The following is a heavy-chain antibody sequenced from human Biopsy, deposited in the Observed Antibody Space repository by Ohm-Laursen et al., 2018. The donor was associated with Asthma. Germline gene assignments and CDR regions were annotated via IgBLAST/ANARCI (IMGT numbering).Heavy chain of an antibody. CDR1: GGTFSSYA. D-gene: IGHD3-10*01. Sequence: SSVKVSCKASGGTFSSYAISWVRQAPGQGLEWMGGIIPIFGTANYAQKFQGRVTVTADESTSTAYLELSSLRSEDTAVYYCARWGIQGVRFWGMDVWGQGTTVTVSS. J-gene: IGHJ6*02. V-gene: IGHV1-69*01. CDR3: ARWGIQGVRFWGMDV. CDR2: IIPIFGTA.